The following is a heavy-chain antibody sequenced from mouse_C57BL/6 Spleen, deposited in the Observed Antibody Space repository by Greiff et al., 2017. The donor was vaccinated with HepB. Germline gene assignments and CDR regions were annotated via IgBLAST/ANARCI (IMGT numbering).Heavy chain of an antibody. CDR2: INYDGSST. CDR1: GFTFSDYY. D-gene: IGHD3-3*01. CDR3: ARGTGTFDY. V-gene: IGHV5-16*01. J-gene: IGHJ2*01. Sequence: EVKLLESAGGLVQPGSSMKLSCTASGFTFSDYYMAWVRQVPETGLDWVANINYDGSSTYYLDSLKSRFIISRDNAKNLLYLHMSSLKSEDTATYDWARGTGTFDYWGQGTTVTVSS.